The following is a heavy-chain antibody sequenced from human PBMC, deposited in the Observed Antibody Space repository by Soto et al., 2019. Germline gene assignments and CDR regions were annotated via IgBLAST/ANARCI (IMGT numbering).Heavy chain of an antibody. CDR3: ACDYYYDSSGYYYYYGMDV. J-gene: IGHJ6*02. Sequence: QVQLVQSGAEVKKPGSSVKVSCKASGGTFSSYAISWVRQAPGQGLEWMGGIIPIFGTANYAQKFQGRVTITADKSTSTAYMELSSLRSEDTAVYYCACDYYYDSSGYYYYYGMDVWGQGTTVTVSS. CDR2: IIPIFGTA. CDR1: GGTFSSYA. D-gene: IGHD3-22*01. V-gene: IGHV1-69*06.